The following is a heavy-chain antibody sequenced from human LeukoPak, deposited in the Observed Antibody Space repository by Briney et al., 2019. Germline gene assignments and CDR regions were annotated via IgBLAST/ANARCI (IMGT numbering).Heavy chain of an antibody. J-gene: IGHJ4*02. D-gene: IGHD5-18*01. CDR2: ISGSGGRT. CDR1: GFTFSSYV. Sequence: GGSLRLSCAVSGFTFSSYVMTWVRQVPEKGLEWVSSISGSGGRTYYADSVKGRFTISRDNSKNTLYLQMNSLGAEDTAVYYCAKVRGYSYGYPFDYWGQGTLVTVSS. V-gene: IGHV3-23*01. CDR3: AKVRGYSYGYPFDY.